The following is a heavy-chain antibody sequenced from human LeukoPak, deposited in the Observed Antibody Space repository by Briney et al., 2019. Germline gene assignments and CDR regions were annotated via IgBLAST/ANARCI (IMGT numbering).Heavy chain of an antibody. V-gene: IGHV1-69*02. D-gene: IGHD4-11*01. CDR1: GGTFSSYT. J-gene: IGHJ4*02. CDR2: IIPILGIA. CDR3: ASLRSAVTAALDY. Sequence: GSSVKVSCKASGGTFSSYTISWVRQAPGQGLEWMGRIIPILGIANYAQKFQGRVTITADKSTSTAYMELSSLRSEETAVYYCASLRSAVTAALDYLGQGTLVTVSS.